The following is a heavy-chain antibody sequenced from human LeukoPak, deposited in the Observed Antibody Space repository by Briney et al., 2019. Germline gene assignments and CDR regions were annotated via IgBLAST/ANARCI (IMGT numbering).Heavy chain of an antibody. D-gene: IGHD3-3*01. CDR2: ISWNSGSI. V-gene: IGHV3-9*01. Sequence: GGSLRLSCAASGFTFDDYAMHWVRQAPGKGLEWVSGISWNSGSIGYADSVKGRFTISRDNSKNTLYLQMNSLRAEDTAVYYCAKGPYDFWSGPLDVWGQGTTVTVSS. CDR3: AKGPYDFWSGPLDV. J-gene: IGHJ6*02. CDR1: GFTFDDYA.